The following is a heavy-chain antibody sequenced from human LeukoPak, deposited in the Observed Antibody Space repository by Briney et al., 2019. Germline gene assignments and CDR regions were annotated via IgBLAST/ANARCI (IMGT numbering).Heavy chain of an antibody. J-gene: IGHJ4*02. CDR2: IKQDGSEK. Sequence: GGSLRLSCVVSGFTLMSWVRQAPGKGLEWVANIKQDGSEKYYVDSVKGRFTISRDNAKNSLYLQMNSLRAEDTAVYYCAVSFDYWGQGTLVTVSS. D-gene: IGHD5/OR15-5a*01. V-gene: IGHV3-7*01. CDR3: AVSFDY. CDR1: GFTL.